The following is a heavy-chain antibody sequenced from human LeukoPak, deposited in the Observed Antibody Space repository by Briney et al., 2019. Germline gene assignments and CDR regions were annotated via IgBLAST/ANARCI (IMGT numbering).Heavy chain of an antibody. CDR3: TRGGVDY. Sequence: GGSLRLSCAASGFTFSSYWMHWVRQAPGKGLVWVSRIISDGSSTTYADSVKGRFTISRDNAQNTLYLQMNSLRVEDTAVYYCTRGGVDYWGQGTLVTVSS. CDR1: GFTFSSYW. CDR2: IISDGSST. V-gene: IGHV3-74*01. J-gene: IGHJ4*02.